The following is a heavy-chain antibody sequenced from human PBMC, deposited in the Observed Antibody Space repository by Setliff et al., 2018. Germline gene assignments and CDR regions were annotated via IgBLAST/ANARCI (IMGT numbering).Heavy chain of an antibody. CDR3: ARDEGSSYVYGMDV. CDR1: GGSISSYY. J-gene: IGHJ6*02. V-gene: IGHV4-59*01. CDR2: IYYSGST. D-gene: IGHD6-13*01. Sequence: PSETLSLTCTVSGGSISSYYWSWIRQPPGKGLEWIGYIYYSGSTNYNPSLKSRVTISVDTSKNQFSLKLSSVTAADTAVYYCARDEGSSYVYGMDVWGRGTTVTVSS.